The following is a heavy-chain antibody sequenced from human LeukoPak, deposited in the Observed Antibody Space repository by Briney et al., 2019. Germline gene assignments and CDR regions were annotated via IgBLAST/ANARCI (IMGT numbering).Heavy chain of an antibody. D-gene: IGHD4-17*01. CDR3: ARGKEDYGDYVPFDY. V-gene: IGHV3-48*01. Sequence: GGSLRLSCAASGFTFSSYSMNWVRQAPGRGLEWVSYISSSSSTIYYADSVKGRFTISRDNAKNSLYLQMNSLRAEDTAVYYCARGKEDYGDYVPFDYWGQGTLVTVSS. CDR1: GFTFSSYS. CDR2: ISSSSSTI. J-gene: IGHJ4*02.